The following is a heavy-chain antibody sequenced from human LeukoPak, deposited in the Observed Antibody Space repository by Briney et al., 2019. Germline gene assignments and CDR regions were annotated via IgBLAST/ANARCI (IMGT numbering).Heavy chain of an antibody. CDR1: GGSISSSGFS. CDR3: ARDFPPGDH. CDR2: VYYSGRA. V-gene: IGHV4-30-2*05. D-gene: IGHD2/OR15-2a*01. J-gene: IGHJ4*02. Sequence: SQTLSLTCTVSGGSISSSGFSWNWIRQPPGKALEWIGYVYYSGRAYYNPSLKSRLTISLDSSKNQLSLRLTSVTAADTAVYYCARDFPPGDHWGQGTLVTVSS.